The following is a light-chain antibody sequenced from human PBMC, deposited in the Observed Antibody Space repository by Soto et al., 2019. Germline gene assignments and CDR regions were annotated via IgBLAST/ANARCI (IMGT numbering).Light chain of an antibody. J-gene: IGKJ1*01. CDR1: QSVSNNY. CDR3: QQYATLPLT. CDR2: GAS. Sequence: EIVLTHFPGTLSLSPGERATLSCRASQSVSNNYLAWYQQKPGQAPRLVIFGASNRVTGIPDRFSASGSGTEFTLTISRLEPEEVAVYYCQQYATLPLTFGHGTKVEI. V-gene: IGKV3-20*01.